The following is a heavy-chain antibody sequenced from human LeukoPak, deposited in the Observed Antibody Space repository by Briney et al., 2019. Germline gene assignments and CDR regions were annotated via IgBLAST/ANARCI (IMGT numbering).Heavy chain of an antibody. CDR3: ARDNSVRDEAWWFNP. Sequence: ASVKVSCKASGYTFTSYGISWVRQAPGQGLEWMGWISAYNGNTNYAQKLQGRVTLTRDMSTSTDYLELSSLRSEDTAVYYCARDNSVRDEAWWFNPWGQGTLVTISS. CDR2: ISAYNGNT. D-gene: IGHD5-24*01. CDR1: GYTFTSYG. V-gene: IGHV1-18*01. J-gene: IGHJ5*02.